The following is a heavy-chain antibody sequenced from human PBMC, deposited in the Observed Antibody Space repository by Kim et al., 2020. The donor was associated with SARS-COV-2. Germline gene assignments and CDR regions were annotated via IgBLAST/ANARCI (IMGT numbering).Heavy chain of an antibody. CDR3: ARNPNGANSPNWFDP. Sequence: GGSLRLSCAASGFTLGGYTMNWVRQAPGKGLEWVSAISGSGVSTYYADSVKGRFTLSRDISKNTLYLQVNSLRVEDTAVYYCARNPNGANSPNWFDPWGQGTLVTVSS. J-gene: IGHJ5*02. V-gene: IGHV3-23*01. D-gene: IGHD7-27*01. CDR2: ISGSGVST. CDR1: GFTLGGYT.